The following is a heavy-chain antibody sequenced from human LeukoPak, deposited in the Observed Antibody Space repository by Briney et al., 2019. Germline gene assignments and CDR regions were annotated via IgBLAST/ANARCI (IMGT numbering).Heavy chain of an antibody. D-gene: IGHD4-23*01. CDR3: ARGPDYGGPL. V-gene: IGHV3-74*01. Sequence: GGSLRLSCVASGFTFTNYWMHWVRQAPGKGLVWVARMNSDASSTSYADSVKGRFTISRDNAKKTLYLQMNSLRAEDTAVYYCARGPDYGGPLRGQGTLVTVSP. CDR2: MNSDASST. CDR1: GFTFTNYW. J-gene: IGHJ4*02.